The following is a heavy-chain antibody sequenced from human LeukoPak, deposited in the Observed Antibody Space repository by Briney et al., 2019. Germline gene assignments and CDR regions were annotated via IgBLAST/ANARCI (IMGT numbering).Heavy chain of an antibody. CDR1: GYTFTSYD. J-gene: IGHJ6*03. CDR3: ARVHYQGSSWPYYYYYYMDV. CDR2: MNPNSGNT. V-gene: IGHV1-8*03. D-gene: IGHD6-13*01. Sequence: ASVKVSCKASGYTFTSYDINWVRQATGQGLEWMGWMNPNSGNTGYAQKSQGRVTITRNTSISTAYMELSSLRSEDTAVYYCARVHYQGSSWPYYYYYYMDVWGKGTTVTVSS.